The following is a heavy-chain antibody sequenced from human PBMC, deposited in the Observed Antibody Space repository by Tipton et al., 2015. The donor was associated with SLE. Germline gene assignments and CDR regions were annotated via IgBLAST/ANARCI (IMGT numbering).Heavy chain of an antibody. V-gene: IGHV4-31*03. J-gene: IGHJ4*02. Sequence: TLSLTCTVSGDSINSDGYFWTWIRQPPGKGLEWIGYIYYSGSTYYNPSLQSRLTMSVDTSTNQFSLKLTSVTAADTAVYFCARGGGDFGLKNWGQGTLVTVSS. CDR1: GDSINSDGYF. D-gene: IGHD3/OR15-3a*01. CDR3: ARGGGDFGLKN. CDR2: IYYSGST.